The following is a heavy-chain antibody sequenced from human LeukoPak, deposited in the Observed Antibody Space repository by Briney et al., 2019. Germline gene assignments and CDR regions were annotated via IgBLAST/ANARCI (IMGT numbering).Heavy chain of an antibody. CDR1: GFTFSSYS. J-gene: IGHJ3*02. V-gene: IGHV3-21*01. CDR3: ARSVRVTDAFDI. Sequence: GGSLRLSCAASGFTFSSYSMNWVRQAPGKGLEWVSSISSSSSYIYYADSVKGRFTISRDNAKSSLYLQMNSLRAEDTAVYYCARSVRVTDAFDIWGQGTMVTVSS. D-gene: IGHD3-10*01. CDR2: ISSSSSYI.